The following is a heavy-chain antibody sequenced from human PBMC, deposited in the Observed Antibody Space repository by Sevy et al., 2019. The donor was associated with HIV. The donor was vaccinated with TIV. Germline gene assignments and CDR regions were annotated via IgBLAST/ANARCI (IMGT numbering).Heavy chain of an antibody. CDR2: INSDGSST. V-gene: IGHV3-74*01. CDR3: ARAHTAEIDY. D-gene: IGHD5-18*01. J-gene: IGHJ4*02. Sequence: GGSLRLSCAASGFTFSSYWMHWVRQAPGKGLVWVSRINSDGSSTTYADSVKGRFTISRDSAKNTLYLQMNSLRAEDTAVSYCARAHTAEIDYWGQGTLVTVSS. CDR1: GFTFSSYW.